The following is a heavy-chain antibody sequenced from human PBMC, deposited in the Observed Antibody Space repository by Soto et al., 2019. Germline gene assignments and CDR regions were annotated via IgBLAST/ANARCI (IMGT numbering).Heavy chain of an antibody. CDR2: INWNGGST. V-gene: IGHV3-20*04. J-gene: IGHJ3*02. Sequence: PGGSLRLSCAASGFTFDDYGMSWVRKVQGKGLKWVFGINWNGGSTRYSDSVKGRFTISRDNAKNSLYLQMNSLRAEDTALYYCARVPPGLYSGYDSAFDICGQGTMVTVSS. D-gene: IGHD5-12*01. CDR1: GFTFDDYG. CDR3: ARVPPGLYSGYDSAFDI.